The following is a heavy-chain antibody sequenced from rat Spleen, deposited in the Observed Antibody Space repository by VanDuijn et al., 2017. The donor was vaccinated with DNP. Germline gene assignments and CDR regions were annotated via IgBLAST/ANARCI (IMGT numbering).Heavy chain of an antibody. V-gene: IGHV2S63*01. D-gene: IGHD5-1*01. J-gene: IGHJ2*01. CDR1: GFNFNDYW. Sequence: EVKLVESGGGLVQPGRSLKLSCAASGFNFNDYWMGWVRQPPGKGLEWMGVIWTGGITAYNSLLKSRLSISRDISKSQVFLQMNGLETEDTATYYCARDRANWEDYFDYWGQGVMVTVSS. CDR3: ARDRANWEDYFDY. CDR2: IWTGGIT.